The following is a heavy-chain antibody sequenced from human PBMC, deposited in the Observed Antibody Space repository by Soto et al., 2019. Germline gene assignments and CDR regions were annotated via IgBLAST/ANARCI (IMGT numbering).Heavy chain of an antibody. J-gene: IGHJ6*02. V-gene: IGHV4-30-2*01. CDR2: IYHSGST. D-gene: IGHD2-2*01. CDR3: ARVGGYCSSTSCSYYYGMDV. Sequence: PSETLSLTCAVSGGSISSGGYSWSWIRQPPGKGLEWIGYIYHSGSTYYNPSLKSRVTISVDRSKNQFSLKLSSVTAADTAVYYCARVGGYCSSTSCSYYYGMDVWGQGTTVTVSS. CDR1: GGSISSGGYS.